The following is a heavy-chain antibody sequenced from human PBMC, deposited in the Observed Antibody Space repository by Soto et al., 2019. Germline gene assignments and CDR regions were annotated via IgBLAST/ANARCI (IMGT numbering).Heavy chain of an antibody. D-gene: IGHD1-1*01. CDR2: ISYDGINK. CDR3: AKGRWDRQLTSYFDY. CDR1: GFTFSSYG. J-gene: IGHJ4*02. Sequence: QVQLVESGGGVVQPGRSLRLSCAASGFTFSSYGMHWVRQAPGKGLEWVAFISYDGINKYYADSVKGRFTISRDNSKNTLYLQMSSLRAEETAVYYCAKGRWDRQLTSYFDYWGQGTLVTVSS. V-gene: IGHV3-30*18.